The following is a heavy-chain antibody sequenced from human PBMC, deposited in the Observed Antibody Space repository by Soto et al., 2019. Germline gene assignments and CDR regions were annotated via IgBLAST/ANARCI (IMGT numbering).Heavy chain of an antibody. CDR2: IYYSVST. V-gene: IGHV4-59*01. Sequence: SQTLSLTCTISNGSIGSYYWTWIRQPPGKGLEWIGHIYYSVSTNYNPSLKSRLTLSLDTSKNQFSLKLTSVTAADTAVYYCARVGRLITAAGLLDAWGQGTLVTVSS. CDR1: NGSIGSYY. D-gene: IGHD6-13*01. CDR3: ARVGRLITAAGLLDA. J-gene: IGHJ5*02.